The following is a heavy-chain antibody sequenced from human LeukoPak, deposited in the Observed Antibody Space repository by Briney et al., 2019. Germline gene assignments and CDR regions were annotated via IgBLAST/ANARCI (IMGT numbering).Heavy chain of an antibody. D-gene: IGHD3-10*01. Sequence: GGSLRLSCAASEFTFSSYSIHWVRQAPGKGLEWVAVIWYDGSYKYYADSLKGRFTISRDNSKNTLYLQMNSLRAEDTAVYYCARDSGSGSFQPDYWGQGTLVTVSS. V-gene: IGHV3-33*01. J-gene: IGHJ4*02. CDR1: EFTFSSYS. CDR2: IWYDGSYK. CDR3: ARDSGSGSFQPDY.